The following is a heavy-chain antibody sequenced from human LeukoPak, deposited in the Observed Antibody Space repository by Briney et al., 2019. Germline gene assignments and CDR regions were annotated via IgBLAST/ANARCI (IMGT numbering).Heavy chain of an antibody. CDR1: RGSISGSIRSYY. J-gene: IGHJ4*02. Sequence: SETLSLTCTVSRGSISGSIRSYYWSWLRQPPGKGLEWIGYISSSGSVNDNPSLRSRVTISVDTSKNQFFLNLSSVSAADTAVYYCARLRFYYDSSGYNYFDYWGPGTLITVSS. CDR3: ARLRFYYDSSGYNYFDY. CDR2: ISSSGSV. D-gene: IGHD3-22*01. V-gene: IGHV4-4*09.